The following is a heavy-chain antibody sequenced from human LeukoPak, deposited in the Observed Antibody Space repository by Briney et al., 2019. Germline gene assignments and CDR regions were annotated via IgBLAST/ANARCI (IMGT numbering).Heavy chain of an antibody. CDR2: IRYDGNNK. D-gene: IGHD1-14*01. J-gene: IGHJ4*02. V-gene: IGHV3-30*02. CDR1: GFTFSNYG. Sequence: GGSLRLSCAASGFTFSNYGMLWVRQAPGKGLEWVSFIRYDGNNKLYADSVKGRFTISRDNSKNTLYLHINSLRAEDTALYYCVKDNPLDYWGQGTLVIVSS. CDR3: VKDNPLDY.